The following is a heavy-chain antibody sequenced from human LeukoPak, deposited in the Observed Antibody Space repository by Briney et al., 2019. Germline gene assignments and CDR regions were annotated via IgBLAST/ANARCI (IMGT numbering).Heavy chain of an antibody. D-gene: IGHD5-12*01. CDR3: GKVIRYSGYD. CDR2: ISSNGGST. J-gene: IGHJ4*02. V-gene: IGHV3-64D*06. Sequence: PAGTLSLSCSVSGVTFSSYAMHWVRQPPGKGLEYVSAISSNGGSTYYADSVKGRFTISRDYSKNTLYIQMSGLRAEDTAVYCCGKVIRYSGYDWGQGTLVTVSS. CDR1: GVTFSSYA.